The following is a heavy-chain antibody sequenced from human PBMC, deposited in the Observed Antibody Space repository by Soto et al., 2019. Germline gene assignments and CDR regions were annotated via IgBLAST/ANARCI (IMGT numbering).Heavy chain of an antibody. D-gene: IGHD2-15*01. V-gene: IGHV3-23*01. CDR2: IDGIGSST. Sequence: EVQLLESGGGLVQPGRSLRLSCAASGFTFSNYGMKWVRQAPGKGLEWVSGIDGIGSSTYYADSVKGRFTISRDNSKNTLFLQMNSLRAEDTALYYCAGGLDNWGQGTLVTVSS. J-gene: IGHJ4*02. CDR3: AGGLDN. CDR1: GFTFSNYG.